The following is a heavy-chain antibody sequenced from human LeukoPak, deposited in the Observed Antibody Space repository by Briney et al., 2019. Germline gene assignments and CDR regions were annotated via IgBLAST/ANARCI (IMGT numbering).Heavy chain of an antibody. CDR3: ASVRYFDWLFFDY. J-gene: IGHJ4*02. V-gene: IGHV3-9*01. CDR1: GFTFDDYA. D-gene: IGHD3-9*01. CDR2: ISWNSGSI. Sequence: GRSLRLSCAASGFTFDDYAMHWVRQAPGKGLEWVSGISWNSGSIGYADSVKGRFTISRDNAKNTLYLQMNSLRAEDTAVYYCASVRYFDWLFFDYWGQGTLVTVSS.